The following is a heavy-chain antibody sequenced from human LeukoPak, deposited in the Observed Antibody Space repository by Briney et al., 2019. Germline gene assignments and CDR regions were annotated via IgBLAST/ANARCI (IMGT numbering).Heavy chain of an antibody. J-gene: IGHJ4*02. CDR2: INHSGST. Sequence: SETLSLTCAVYGGSFSGYYWSWIRQPPGKGLEWIGEINHSGSTNYNPSLKSRVTISVDTSKNQFSLKLSSVTAADTAVYYCARDRVSSAEWYFDYWGQGILVTVSS. CDR3: ARDRVSSAEWYFDY. CDR1: GGSFSGYY. V-gene: IGHV4-34*01. D-gene: IGHD3-22*01.